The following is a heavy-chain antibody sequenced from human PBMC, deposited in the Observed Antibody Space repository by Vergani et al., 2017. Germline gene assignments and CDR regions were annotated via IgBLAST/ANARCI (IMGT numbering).Heavy chain of an antibody. D-gene: IGHD1-26*01. CDR1: GGSISSSSYY. J-gene: IGHJ5*02. CDR2: IYYSGST. Sequence: QLQLQESGPGLVKPSETLSLTCTVSGGSISSSSYYWGWIRQPPGKGLEWIGSIYYSGSTYYNPSLKSRVTISVDTSKTQFSLKLSSVTAADTAVYYCARHPASGSYFTARGFDPWGQGTLVTVSS. CDR3: ARHPASGSYFTARGFDP. V-gene: IGHV4-39*01.